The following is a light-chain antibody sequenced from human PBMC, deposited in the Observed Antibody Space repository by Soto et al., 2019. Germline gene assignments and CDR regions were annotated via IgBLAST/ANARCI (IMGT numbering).Light chain of an antibody. Sequence: DIQMTQSPSTLSGSVGDRVTITCRASQTISSWLAWYQQKPGKAPKLLIYKASTLKSGVPSRFSGSGSGTEFTLTISSLQPDDFATYYCQQYYRWPPLTFGGGTKVEI. CDR3: QQYYRWPPLT. V-gene: IGKV1-5*03. CDR1: QTISSW. J-gene: IGKJ4*01. CDR2: KAS.